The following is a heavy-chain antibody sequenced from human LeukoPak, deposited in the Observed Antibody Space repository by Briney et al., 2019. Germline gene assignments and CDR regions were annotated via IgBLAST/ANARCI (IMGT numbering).Heavy chain of an antibody. J-gene: IGHJ4*02. D-gene: IGHD6-13*01. Sequence: AAVKVSCKASGYTFTINGISWVRQAPGRGLEWMGWISANSGDTIYAEKFHGRGTLNRDTSTGTPYMELNSLTYDDTAVYYCARDRWYAFDYWGQGTLVTVSS. V-gene: IGHV1-18*01. CDR2: ISANSGDT. CDR1: GYTFTING. CDR3: ARDRWYAFDY.